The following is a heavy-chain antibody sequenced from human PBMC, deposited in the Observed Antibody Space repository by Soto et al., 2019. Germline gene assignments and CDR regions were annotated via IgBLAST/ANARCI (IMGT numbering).Heavy chain of an antibody. D-gene: IGHD3-22*01. Sequence: PGGSLRLSCAASGFTFSSYSMNWVRQAPGKGLEWVSYISSSSSTKFYADSVKGRFTISRDNAKNSLYLKLSSVTAADTAVYFCARGHFDSRGSLDSWGQGTLVTVSS. V-gene: IGHV3-48*01. J-gene: IGHJ4*02. CDR2: ISSSSSTK. CDR3: ARGHFDSRGSLDS. CDR1: GFTFSSYS.